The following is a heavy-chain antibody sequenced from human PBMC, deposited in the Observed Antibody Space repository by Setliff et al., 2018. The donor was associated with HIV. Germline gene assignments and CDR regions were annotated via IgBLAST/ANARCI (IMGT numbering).Heavy chain of an antibody. Sequence: ASVKVSCKASGHTLTSYGISWVRQAPGQGLEWMGWISVYNDDTSYAQKFQGRVTMTTDTSTGTAYMELRSLRSDDTAMYYCARDVSGSYHLDAFDIWGQGTMVTVSS. CDR2: ISVYNDDT. D-gene: IGHD1-26*01. V-gene: IGHV1-18*01. CDR1: GHTLTSYG. J-gene: IGHJ3*02. CDR3: ARDVSGSYHLDAFDI.